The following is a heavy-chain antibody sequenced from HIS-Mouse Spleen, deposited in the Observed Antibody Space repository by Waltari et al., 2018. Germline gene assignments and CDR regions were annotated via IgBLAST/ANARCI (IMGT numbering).Heavy chain of an antibody. D-gene: IGHD6-13*01. CDR2: IEYSGST. Sequence: QLQLQESGPGLVKPSETLSLTCTVSGGSLSSSSYYWGWIRKPPGKGLGWIGSIEYSGSTYYNPALKSRCTKSVDTSKNQFSLKLSSVTAADTAVYYCAREIPYSSSWYDWYFDLWGRGTLVTVSS. CDR1: GGSLSSSSYY. V-gene: IGHV4-39*07. J-gene: IGHJ2*01. CDR3: AREIPYSSSWYDWYFDL.